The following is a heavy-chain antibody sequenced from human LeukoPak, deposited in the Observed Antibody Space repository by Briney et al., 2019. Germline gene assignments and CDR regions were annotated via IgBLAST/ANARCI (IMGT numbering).Heavy chain of an antibody. CDR3: ARQAQDGTDNYFDP. CDR2: IYTSGIT. D-gene: IGHD1-14*01. CDR1: SGSISGHY. Sequence: SETLSLTCTVSSGSISGHYWSWLRQSPGRGLEWIGNIYTSGITKYNPSLSRRVTISIDTSKNQFSLKVTSMTAADTAVYYCARQAQDGTDNYFDPWGQGTLVIVSS. J-gene: IGHJ5*02. V-gene: IGHV4-4*09.